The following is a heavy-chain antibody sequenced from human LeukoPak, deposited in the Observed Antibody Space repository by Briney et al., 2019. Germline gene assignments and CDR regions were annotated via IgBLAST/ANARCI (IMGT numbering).Heavy chain of an antibody. V-gene: IGHV3-64*01. Sequence: GGSLRLSCAASGFTFSSYAMHWVRQAPEKGLEYVSAISSNGGSTYYANSVKGRFTISRDNSKNTLYLQMGSLRAEDMAVYYCAKVFSGGGIAARSMYYFDYWGQGTLVTVSS. J-gene: IGHJ4*02. CDR1: GFTFSSYA. CDR2: ISSNGGST. D-gene: IGHD6-13*01. CDR3: AKVFSGGGIAARSMYYFDY.